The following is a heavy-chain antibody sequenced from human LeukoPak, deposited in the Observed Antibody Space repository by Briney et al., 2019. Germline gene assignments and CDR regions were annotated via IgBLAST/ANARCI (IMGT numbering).Heavy chain of an antibody. D-gene: IGHD3-16*01. Sequence: GESLKISCKGSGYSFTSYWIGWVRQMPGKGLEWMGIIYPGDSDTRYSPSFQGQVTISADKSISTAYLQWSSLKASDTAMYYCARHANYDYVNDAFDIWGQGTMVTVSS. CDR1: GYSFTSYW. J-gene: IGHJ3*02. CDR2: IYPGDSDT. CDR3: ARHANYDYVNDAFDI. V-gene: IGHV5-51*01.